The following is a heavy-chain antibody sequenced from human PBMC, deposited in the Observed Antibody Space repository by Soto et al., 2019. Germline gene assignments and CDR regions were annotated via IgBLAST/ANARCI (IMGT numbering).Heavy chain of an antibody. D-gene: IGHD3-3*01. CDR1: GFTFSSYS. J-gene: IGHJ4*02. V-gene: IGHV3-48*02. CDR2: ISSSSSTI. CDR3: ARVRGVEWLLAPLDY. Sequence: GGSLRLSCAASGFTFSSYSMNWVRQAPGKGLEWVSYISSSSSTIYYADSVKGRFTISRDNAKNSLYLQMNSLRDEDTAVYYCARVRGVEWLLAPLDYWGQGTLVTVSS.